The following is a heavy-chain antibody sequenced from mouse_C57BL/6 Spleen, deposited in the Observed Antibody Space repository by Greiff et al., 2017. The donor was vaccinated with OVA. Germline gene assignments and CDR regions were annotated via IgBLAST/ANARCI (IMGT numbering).Heavy chain of an antibody. Sequence: EVNVVESGGGLVQSGRSLRLSCATSGFTFSDFYMEWVRQAPGKGLEWIAASRNKANDYTTEYSASVKGRFIVSRDTSQSILYLQMNALRAEDTAIYYCARAIYYYGSSWYFDVWGTGTTVTVSS. J-gene: IGHJ1*03. CDR3: ARAIYYYGSSWYFDV. CDR2: SRNKANDYTT. CDR1: GFTFSDFY. V-gene: IGHV7-1*01. D-gene: IGHD1-1*01.